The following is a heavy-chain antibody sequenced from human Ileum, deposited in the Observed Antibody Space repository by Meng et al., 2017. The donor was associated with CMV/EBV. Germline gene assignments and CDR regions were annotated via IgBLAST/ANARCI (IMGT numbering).Heavy chain of an antibody. V-gene: IGHV4-4*02. D-gene: IGHD3-3*01. CDR1: DGSSSSSSW. CDR2: ISLSGTT. J-gene: IGHJ4*02. Sequence: LPCAVSDGSSSSSSWWGWVRQPPGKGLEWIGEISLSGTTNYNPSLKSRVTMSLDRSKNLFFMHLNSVTAADTALYYCARLVSMTIYDSWGQGTLVTVSS. CDR3: ARLVSMTIYDS.